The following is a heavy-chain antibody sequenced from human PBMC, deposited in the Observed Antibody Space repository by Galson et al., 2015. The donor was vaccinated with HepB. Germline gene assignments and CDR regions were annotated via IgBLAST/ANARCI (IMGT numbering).Heavy chain of an antibody. CDR3: ARVPLPGRYCSGGSCYFGGSWFDP. V-gene: IGHV1-69*13. CDR1: GGTFSSYA. J-gene: IGHJ5*02. D-gene: IGHD2-15*01. CDR2: IIPIFGTA. Sequence: SVKVSCKASGGTFSSYAISWVRQAPGQGLEWMGGIIPIFGTANYAQKFQGRVTITADESTSTAYMELSSLRSEDTAVYYCARVPLPGRYCSGGSCYFGGSWFDPWGQGTLVTVSS.